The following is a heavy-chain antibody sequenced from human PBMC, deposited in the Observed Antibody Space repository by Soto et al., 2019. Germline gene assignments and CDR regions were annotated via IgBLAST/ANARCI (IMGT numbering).Heavy chain of an antibody. V-gene: IGHV1-69*02. CDR3: ATLAVAGHLDY. CDR2: IIPILGIA. J-gene: IGHJ4*02. CDR1: GGTFSSYT. Sequence: QVQLVQSGAEVKKPGSSVKVSCKASGGTFSSYTISWVRQAPGQGLEWMGRIIPILGIANYAQNFQGRVTITADKSTSTAYMELNTLRSEDTAVYYCATLAVAGHLDYWGQGTLVTVSS. D-gene: IGHD6-19*01.